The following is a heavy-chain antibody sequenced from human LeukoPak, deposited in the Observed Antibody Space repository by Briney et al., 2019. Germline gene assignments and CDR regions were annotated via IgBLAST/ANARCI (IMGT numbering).Heavy chain of an antibody. CDR1: GFIFNAYT. Sequence: PGGSLRLSCAASGFIFNAYTMDWVRQAPGKGLEWVASISTSSNYIYYADSVKGRFTTSRDNAKDSLFLQMNRLRAEDTAVYYCVREGEMDNFHYYMDVWGKGTTVIVSS. J-gene: IGHJ6*03. V-gene: IGHV3-21*04. CDR2: ISTSSNYI. CDR3: VREGEMDNFHYYMDV. D-gene: IGHD3-16*01.